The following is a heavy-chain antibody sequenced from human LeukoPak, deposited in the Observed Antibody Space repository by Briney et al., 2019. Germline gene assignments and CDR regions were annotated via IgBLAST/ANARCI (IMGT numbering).Heavy chain of an antibody. CDR3: ARSTFSSNWNL. V-gene: IGHV4-59*08. CDR1: GGSITDYY. Sequence: SETLSLTCTVSGGSITDYYWSWIRHSSGKGLEWIGYMYYSGSAYYSPSLKTRVTISVDTSKNQFSLKLTSVTAADTAAYYCARSTFSSNWNLWGQGALVTVSS. D-gene: IGHD6-13*01. CDR2: MYYSGSA. J-gene: IGHJ4*02.